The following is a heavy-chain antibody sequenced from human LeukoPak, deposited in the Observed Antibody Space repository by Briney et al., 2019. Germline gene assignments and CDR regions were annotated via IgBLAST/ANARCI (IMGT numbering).Heavy chain of an antibody. Sequence: GGSLRLSCAASGFTFSSYAMSWVRQAPGKGLEWVSAISGSGGSTYYADSVKGRFTIFRDNSKNTLYLQMNSLRAEDTAVYYCAKDPIFPSRYFDYWGQGTLVTVSS. CDR2: ISGSGGST. CDR3: AKDPIFPSRYFDY. J-gene: IGHJ4*02. V-gene: IGHV3-23*01. D-gene: IGHD3-9*01. CDR1: GFTFSSYA.